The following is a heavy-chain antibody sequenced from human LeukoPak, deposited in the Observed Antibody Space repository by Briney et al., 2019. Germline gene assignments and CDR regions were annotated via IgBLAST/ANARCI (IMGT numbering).Heavy chain of an antibody. CDR3: ARGSLRLPDY. V-gene: IGHV3-74*01. Sequence: PGGSLRLSCAASGFTFSTYWMHWVRQAPGKGLVWVSRINSDGSSTCYADSVKGRFTISRDNAKNTLYLQMNSLRADDTAVYYCARGSLRLPDYWGQGTLVTVSS. D-gene: IGHD6-19*01. J-gene: IGHJ4*02. CDR1: GFTFSTYW. CDR2: INSDGSST.